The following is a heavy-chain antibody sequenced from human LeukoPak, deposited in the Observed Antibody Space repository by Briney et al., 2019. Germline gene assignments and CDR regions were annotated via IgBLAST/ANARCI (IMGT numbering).Heavy chain of an antibody. J-gene: IGHJ5*02. V-gene: IGHV4-61*01. CDR1: GVSVSIGSYF. CDR2: IYHDDST. CDR3: ATFFDFWFGP. Sequence: PSETLSLTCTVSGVSVSIGSYFWSWIRQHPGEGPQWIGYIYHDDSTNYSPSLRSRVSISVDTSKNQFSLKLSSVTTADTAVYFCATFFDFWFGPWGQGTQVTVSS. D-gene: IGHD5/OR15-5a*01.